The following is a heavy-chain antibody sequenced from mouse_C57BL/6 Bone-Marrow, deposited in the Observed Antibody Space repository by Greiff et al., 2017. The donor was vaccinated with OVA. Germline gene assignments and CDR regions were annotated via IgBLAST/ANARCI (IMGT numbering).Heavy chain of an antibody. J-gene: IGHJ4*01. CDR2: IRNKANGYTT. D-gene: IGHD3-2*02. V-gene: IGHV7-3*01. CDR1: GFTFTDYY. CDR3: ARYLTAQAPYYAMDY. Sequence: EVMLVESGGGLVQPGGSLSLSCAASGFTFTDYYMSWVRQPPGKALAWLGFIRNKANGYTTEYSASVKGRFTISRANSQSILYLQMNALRAEDSATYYCARYLTAQAPYYAMDYWGQGTSVTVSS.